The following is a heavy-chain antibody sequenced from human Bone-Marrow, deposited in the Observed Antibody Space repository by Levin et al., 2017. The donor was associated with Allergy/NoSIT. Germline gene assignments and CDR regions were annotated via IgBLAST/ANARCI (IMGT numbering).Heavy chain of an antibody. CDR2: MNPNSGNT. V-gene: IGHV1-8*01. CDR1: GYTFTSYD. J-gene: IGHJ6*02. D-gene: IGHD2/OR15-2a*01. Sequence: GESLKISCKASGYTFTSYDINWVRQATGQGLEWMGWMNPNSGNTGFAQRFQGRVTMTRNTSISTAYMELRSLRSEDTAVYYCARASKGNYYYGMDVWGQGTTVTVSS. CDR3: ARASKGNYYYGMDV.